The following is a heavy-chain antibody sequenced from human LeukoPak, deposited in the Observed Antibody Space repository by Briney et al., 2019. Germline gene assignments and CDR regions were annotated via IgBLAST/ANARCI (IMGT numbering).Heavy chain of an antibody. CDR2: IIPIFGTA. CDR1: GGTFSSYA. CDR3: ARARSSIIWQYYYYYYMDV. J-gene: IGHJ6*03. D-gene: IGHD3-10*01. V-gene: IGHV1-69*06. Sequence: SVKVSCKASGGTFSSYAISWVRQAPGQGLEWMGGIIPIFGTANYAQKFQGRVTITADKSTSTAYMELSSLRSEDTAVYYCARARSSIIWQYYYYYYMDVWGKGTTVTVSS.